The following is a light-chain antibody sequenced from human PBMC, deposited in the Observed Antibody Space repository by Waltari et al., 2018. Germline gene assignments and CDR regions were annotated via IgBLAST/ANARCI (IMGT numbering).Light chain of an antibody. Sequence: QSALTQPASVSGSPGQSITIPCSGTSSDVGGYTYVSWYQQHPGKAPKLMIYDVSNRPAGVSDRFSGSKSGNTASLTSSGLQAEDEADYYCSSFTSSTTVVFGGGTKLTVL. CDR1: SSDVGGYTY. J-gene: IGLJ2*01. CDR2: DVS. CDR3: SSFTSSTTVV. V-gene: IGLV2-14*03.